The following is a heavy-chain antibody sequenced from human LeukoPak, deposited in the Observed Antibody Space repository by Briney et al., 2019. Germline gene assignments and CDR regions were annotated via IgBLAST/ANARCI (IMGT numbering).Heavy chain of an antibody. Sequence: GGSLRLSCVASGFTFSNAWMSWVRQAPGKGLEWVSAISGSGGSTYYADSVKGRFTISRDNSKNTLYLQMNSLRAEDTAVYYCAKRGVRYYFDYWGQGTLVTVSS. CDR2: ISGSGGST. D-gene: IGHD3-3*01. CDR1: GFTFSNAW. V-gene: IGHV3-23*01. CDR3: AKRGVRYYFDY. J-gene: IGHJ4*02.